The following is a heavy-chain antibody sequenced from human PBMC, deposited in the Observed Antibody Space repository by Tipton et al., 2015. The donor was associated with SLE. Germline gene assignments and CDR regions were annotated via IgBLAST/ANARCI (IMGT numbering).Heavy chain of an antibody. CDR1: GGSISSYY. V-gene: IGHV4-4*09. J-gene: IGHJ5*02. Sequence: TLSLTCTVSGGSISSYYWSWIRQPPGKGLEWIGYIYTSGSTYYNPSLKSRVTISVDTSKNQFSLKLSSVTAADTAVYYCARLYSRGWSYNWFDPWGQGTLVTVSS. CDR2: IYTSGST. CDR3: ARLYSRGWSYNWFDP. D-gene: IGHD6-19*01.